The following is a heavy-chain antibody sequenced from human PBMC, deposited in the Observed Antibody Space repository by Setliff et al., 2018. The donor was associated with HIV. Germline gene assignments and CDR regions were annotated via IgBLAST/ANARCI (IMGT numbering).Heavy chain of an antibody. CDR3: ARGTRTAMAQGYYGMDV. J-gene: IGHJ6*02. D-gene: IGHD5-18*01. CDR2: ISSSNI. V-gene: IGHV3-21*01. CDR1: GFTFSSYS. Sequence: GGSLRLSCAASGFTFSSYSMNWVRQAPGKGLEWVSSISSSNICYADSVKGRFTISRDNAKNSLYLQMNSLRAEDTAVYYCARGTRTAMAQGYYGMDVWGQGTTVTVSS.